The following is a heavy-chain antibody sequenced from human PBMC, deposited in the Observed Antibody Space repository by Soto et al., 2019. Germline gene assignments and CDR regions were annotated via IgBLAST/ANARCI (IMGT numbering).Heavy chain of an antibody. CDR3: ARRYGSAYDI. CDR2: IFYSGST. J-gene: IGHJ3*02. CDR1: GGSISSYY. V-gene: IGHV4-59*01. Sequence: QVQLQESGPGLVKPSETLSLTCTVSGGSISSYYWSWIRQPPGKGLEWIGYIFYSGSTNYNPTLKSRVTISVDTSKNQFSLKLSSVTAGDTTVYYCARRYGSAYDILGHGTMVTVSS. D-gene: IGHD4-17*01.